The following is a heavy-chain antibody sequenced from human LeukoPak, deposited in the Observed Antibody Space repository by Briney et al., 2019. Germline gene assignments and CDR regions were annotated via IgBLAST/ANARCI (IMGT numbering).Heavy chain of an antibody. Sequence: GGSLRLSCAASGFTFSSYGMHWVRQAPGKGLEWVAVISYDGSNKYYVDSVKGRFTISRDNSKYTLYLQMNSLRAEDTAVYYCAKGYYGMDVWGQGTTVTVSS. CDR2: ISYDGSNK. V-gene: IGHV3-30*18. J-gene: IGHJ6*02. CDR1: GFTFSSYG. CDR3: AKGYYGMDV.